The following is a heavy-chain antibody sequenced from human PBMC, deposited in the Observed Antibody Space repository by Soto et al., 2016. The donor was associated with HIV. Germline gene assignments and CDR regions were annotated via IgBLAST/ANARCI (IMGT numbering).Heavy chain of an antibody. CDR1: GFTFDDYA. D-gene: IGHD6-6*01. V-gene: IGHV3-9*03. CDR2: ISWNSGSI. J-gene: IGHJ3*02. CDR3: AKWSTYSSSLQGAFDI. Sequence: EVQLVESGGGLVQPGRSLRLSCAASGFTFDDYAMHWVRQAPGKGLEWVSGISWNSGSIGYADSVKGRFTISRDNAKNSLYLQMNSLRAEDMALYYCAKWSTYSSSLQGAFDIWGQGTMVTVSS.